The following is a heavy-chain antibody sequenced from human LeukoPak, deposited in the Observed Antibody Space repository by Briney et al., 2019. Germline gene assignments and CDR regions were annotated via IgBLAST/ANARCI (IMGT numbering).Heavy chain of an antibody. D-gene: IGHD3-10*01. CDR3: ARVKRRTYYYGSGSYGFFDY. CDR1: GGSSSGYY. V-gene: IGHV4-34*01. Sequence: SETLSLTCAVYGGSSSGYYWSWIRQPPGKGLEWIGEINHSGSTNYNPSLKSRVTISVDTSKNQFSLKLSSVTAADTAVYYCARVKRRTYYYGSGSYGFFDYWGQGTLVTVSS. CDR2: INHSGST. J-gene: IGHJ4*02.